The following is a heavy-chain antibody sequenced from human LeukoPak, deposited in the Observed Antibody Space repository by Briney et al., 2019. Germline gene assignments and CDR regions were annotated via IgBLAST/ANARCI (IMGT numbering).Heavy chain of an antibody. D-gene: IGHD2/OR15-2a*01. CDR2: ICAYKGNT. J-gene: IGHJ6*02. CDR1: VYTFTRYG. CDR3: ARCPCVGDPRTFFYYYGIDV. Sequence: SVKVSCKASVYTFTRYGISWVRQAPGQGLEWVGWICAYKGNTNYAQKLQGRVTLTTDTSTSTAYMWLRSLRSEDTTVYYCARCPCVGDPRTFFYYYGIDVWGQGTTVTVSS. V-gene: IGHV1-18*01.